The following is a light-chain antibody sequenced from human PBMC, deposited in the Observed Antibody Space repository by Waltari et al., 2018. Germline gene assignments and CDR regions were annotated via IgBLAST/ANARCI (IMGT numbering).Light chain of an antibody. CDR1: QSISSY. J-gene: IGKJ4*01. CDR2: AAS. V-gene: IGKV1-39*01. CDR3: QQSYSTLLT. Sequence: DIQMTQSPSSLSASVGDRVTITCRASQSISSYLNWYKQKPGKAPKLLIYAASSLQSGVPSRVSGSGSGTDFTLTISSLQPEDFATYYCQQSYSTLLTFGGGTKVEIK.